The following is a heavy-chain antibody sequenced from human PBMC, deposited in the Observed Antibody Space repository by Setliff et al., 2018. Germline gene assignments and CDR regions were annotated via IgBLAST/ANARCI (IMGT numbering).Heavy chain of an antibody. D-gene: IGHD3-3*01. CDR2: AFHTGKT. CDR1: GVSIRGFY. CDR3: ARGGYNSRSGYSAYYYDY. V-gene: IGHV4-59*03. Sequence: ETLSLTCPVSGVSIRGFYWTWIRQSPKRGLEWLGYAFHTGKTDYNPSLMSRVIISIDMPRKQFSLKLSSVTAADTAMYFCARGGYNSRSGYSAYYYDYWGQGALVTVSS. J-gene: IGHJ4*02.